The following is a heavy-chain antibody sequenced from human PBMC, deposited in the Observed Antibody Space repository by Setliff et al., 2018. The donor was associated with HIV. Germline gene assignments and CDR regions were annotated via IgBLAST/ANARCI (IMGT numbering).Heavy chain of an antibody. CDR3: AGSRGYFVQAD. CDR1: GFTFSSYG. D-gene: IGHD1-1*01. CDR2: IWYDGSNK. J-gene: IGHJ4*02. Sequence: GGSLRLSCAASGFTFSSYGMHWVRQAPGKGLEWVAVIWYDGSNKYYVDSVKGRFTISRDNINNLLYLQMNSLRAEDTAVYYCAGSRGYFVQADWGQGTLVTVSS. V-gene: IGHV3-33*03.